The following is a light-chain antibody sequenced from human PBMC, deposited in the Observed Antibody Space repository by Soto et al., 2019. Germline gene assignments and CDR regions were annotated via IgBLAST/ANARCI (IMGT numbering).Light chain of an antibody. CDR1: QTITRY. J-gene: IGKJ2*01. CDR2: DAS. Sequence: DIQMTQSPSSLSASVGDRVTITCRANQTITRYLNWYQQKPGTAPKLLIYDASSLQEGVPSRFRGSGSGTDFTLTISNLQPEDFAAYSCQQSFSCPVTFGHGTKLEIK. CDR3: QQSFSCPVT. V-gene: IGKV1-39*01.